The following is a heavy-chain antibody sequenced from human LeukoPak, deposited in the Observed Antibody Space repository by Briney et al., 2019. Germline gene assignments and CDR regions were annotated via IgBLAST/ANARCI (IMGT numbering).Heavy chain of an antibody. CDR3: ARGRRFGELFGY. D-gene: IGHD3-10*01. CDR1: GGSFSGYY. CDR2: INHSGST. J-gene: IGHJ4*02. Sequence: SETLSLTCAVYGGSFSGYYWSWIRQPPGKGLEWIGEINHSGSTNYNPSLKSRVTISVDTSKNQFSLKLSSMTAADTAVYYCARGRRFGELFGYWGQGTLVTVSS. V-gene: IGHV4-34*01.